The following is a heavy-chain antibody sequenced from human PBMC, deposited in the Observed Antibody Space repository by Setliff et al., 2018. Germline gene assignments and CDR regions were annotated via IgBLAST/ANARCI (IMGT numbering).Heavy chain of an antibody. J-gene: IGHJ4*02. D-gene: IGHD6-19*01. CDR2: FDPEDGET. CDR3: AFNSGWYGYYFDY. Sequence: ASVKVSCKVSGYTLTELSMHWVRQAPGKGLEWMGGFDPEDGETIYAQKFQGRVTMTEDTSTDTAYMELSSLRSEDTVVYYCAFNSGWYGYYFDYWGQGTLGTVS. CDR1: GYTLTELS. V-gene: IGHV1-24*01.